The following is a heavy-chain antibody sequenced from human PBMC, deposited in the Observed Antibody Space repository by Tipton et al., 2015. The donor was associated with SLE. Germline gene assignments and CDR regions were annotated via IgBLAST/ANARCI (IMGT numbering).Heavy chain of an antibody. D-gene: IGHD5-24*01. Sequence: TLSLTCTVSGGSISSYYWSWIRQPPGKGLEWIGYIYYSGSTNYNPSLKSRVTISVDTSKNQFSRMLGSVTAADTAGYYCARYGFPSNYFGYWGQGTLVTVSS. CDR1: GGSISSYY. CDR2: IYYSGST. V-gene: IGHV4-59*01. CDR3: ARYGFPSNYFGY. J-gene: IGHJ4*02.